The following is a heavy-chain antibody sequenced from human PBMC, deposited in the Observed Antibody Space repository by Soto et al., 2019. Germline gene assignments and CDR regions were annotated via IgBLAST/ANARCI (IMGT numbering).Heavy chain of an antibody. D-gene: IGHD3-16*01. J-gene: IGHJ6*02. CDR1: GGSIGSYY. V-gene: IGHV4-59*01. CDR2: VYYTGST. CDR3: ARVITYHYGMDV. Sequence: NPSETLSLTCNVSGGSIGSYYWNWLRQPAGKGLEWIGYVYYTGSTNYNPSLEGRATISVDSSKNQVSLNLRSVTAADSATYYCARVITYHYGMDVWGQGITVTVSS.